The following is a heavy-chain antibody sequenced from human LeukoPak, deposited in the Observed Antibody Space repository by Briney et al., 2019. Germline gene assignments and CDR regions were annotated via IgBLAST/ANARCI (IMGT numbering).Heavy chain of an antibody. J-gene: IGHJ4*02. D-gene: IGHD2-21*01. V-gene: IGHV3-15*01. CDR3: ITPLPYSAQ. Sequence: GGSLRLSCAASGLTFTNYGMSWVRQAPGKGLEWVGRIKPKTDGETTEYAAPVKDRFSISRDDSKSMMYLQMNSLKTEDTAVYYCITPLPYSAQGGQGTLVTVSS. CDR1: GLTFTNYG. CDR2: IKPKTDGETT.